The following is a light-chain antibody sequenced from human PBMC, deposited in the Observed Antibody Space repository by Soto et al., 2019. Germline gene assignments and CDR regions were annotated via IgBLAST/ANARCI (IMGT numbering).Light chain of an antibody. J-gene: IGKJ1*01. CDR2: GAS. CDR3: HHYET. Sequence: EIVMTQSPATLSVSPGERATFSCRASQSVSSNLAWYQQKPGQAPRLLMYGASIRAAGVPDRFSGSGSGTEFTLTISRLEPEDFTVYYCHHYETFGQGTKVDIK. CDR1: QSVSSN. V-gene: IGKV3D-15*01.